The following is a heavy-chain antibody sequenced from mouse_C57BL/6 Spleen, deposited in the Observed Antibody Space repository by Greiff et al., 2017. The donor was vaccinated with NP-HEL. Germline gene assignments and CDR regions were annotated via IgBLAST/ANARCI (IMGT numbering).Heavy chain of an antibody. V-gene: IGHV1-52*01. CDR1: GYTFTSYW. CDR2: IDPSDSET. D-gene: IGHD1-1*01. J-gene: IGHJ2*01. Sequence: VQLQQPGAELVRPGSSVKLSCKASGYTFTSYWMHWVKQRPIQGLEWIGNIDPSDSETHYNQKFKDKATLTVDKSSSTAYMQLSSLTSEDSAVYYCAREDFAAVVYFDYWGQGTTLTVSS. CDR3: AREDFAAVVYFDY.